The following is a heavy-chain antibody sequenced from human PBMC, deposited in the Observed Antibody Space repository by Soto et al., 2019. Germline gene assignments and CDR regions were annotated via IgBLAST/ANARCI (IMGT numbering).Heavy chain of an antibody. CDR2: INSNSGDT. CDR3: ARETEAVGTKAFDI. CDR1: GYTFTGYF. Sequence: QVQLVQSGAEVKKPGASVKVSCKASGYTFTGYFLHWVRQAPGQGLEWMGWINSNSGDTNFAQKFQGRVTMTRDTSISTADMELSRLRSDDTAVYYCARETEAVGTKAFDIWGQGTMVTVSS. D-gene: IGHD6-13*01. J-gene: IGHJ3*02. V-gene: IGHV1-2*02.